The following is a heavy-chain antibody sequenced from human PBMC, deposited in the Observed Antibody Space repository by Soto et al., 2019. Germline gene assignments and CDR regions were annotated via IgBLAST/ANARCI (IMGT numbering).Heavy chain of an antibody. Sequence: EVQLLESGGGLVQPGGSLRLSCAASGFTFSSYAMSWVRQAQGKGLEWVSTINSSGGSTYYADSVKGRFTISRDNSKTTLYLQMNSLRAEDTAVYYCATGGVDYGSESYPFWYWGKGTLVTVSS. CDR1: GFTFSSYA. V-gene: IGHV3-23*01. CDR3: ATGGVDYGSESYPFWY. D-gene: IGHD3-10*01. J-gene: IGHJ4*02. CDR2: INSSGGST.